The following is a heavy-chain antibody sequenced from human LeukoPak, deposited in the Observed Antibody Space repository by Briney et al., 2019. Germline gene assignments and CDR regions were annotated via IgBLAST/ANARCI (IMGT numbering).Heavy chain of an antibody. D-gene: IGHD3-22*01. CDR3: ATYYYDSLY. CDR2: ISSSGGAI. Sequence: GGSLRLSCAASGFTFGDYSMNWVRQAPGKGLEWVSYISSSGGAIDNADSVKGRFTISRDNAKNSLYLQMNSLSAEDTAVYYCATYYYDSLYWGQGTLVTVSS. V-gene: IGHV3-48*01. CDR1: GFTFGDYS. J-gene: IGHJ4*02.